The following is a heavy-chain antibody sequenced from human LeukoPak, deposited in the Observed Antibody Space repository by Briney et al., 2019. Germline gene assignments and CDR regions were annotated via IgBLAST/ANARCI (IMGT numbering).Heavy chain of an antibody. J-gene: IGHJ6*03. Sequence: NTGGSLRLSCTVSGFTVSSNSWSWIRQPPGKGLEWIGYIHYSGSTHYNPSLKSRVTISVDTSKNQFSLKLSSVTAADTAVYFCARTQEAGYSSGRYDSYYYYYMDVWGKGTTVTISS. V-gene: IGHV4-59*02. CDR1: GFTVSSNS. CDR3: ARTQEAGYSSGRYDSYYYYYMDV. CDR2: IHYSGST. D-gene: IGHD6-19*01.